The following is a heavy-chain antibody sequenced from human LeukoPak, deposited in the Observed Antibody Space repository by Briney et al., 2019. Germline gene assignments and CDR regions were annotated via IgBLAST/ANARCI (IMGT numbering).Heavy chain of an antibody. Sequence: GGSLRLSCAASGFTFSSYAMHWVRRAPGKGLEWVAVISYDGSNKYYADSVKGRFTISRDNSKNTLYLQMNSLRAEDTAVYYCARDPNCSGGSCYSYYFDYWGQGTLVTVSS. J-gene: IGHJ4*02. V-gene: IGHV3-30*04. D-gene: IGHD2-15*01. CDR1: GFTFSSYA. CDR3: ARDPNCSGGSCYSYYFDY. CDR2: ISYDGSNK.